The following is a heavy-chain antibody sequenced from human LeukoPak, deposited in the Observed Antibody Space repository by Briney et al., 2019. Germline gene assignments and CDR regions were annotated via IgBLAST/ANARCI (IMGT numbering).Heavy chain of an antibody. CDR2: IKPTDGRT. CDR1: GHTFTSHY. V-gene: IGHV1-46*01. D-gene: IGHD1-14*01. CDR3: VSYNNAQNWFDP. J-gene: IGHJ5*02. Sequence: ASVKVSCNVSGHTFTSHYMHWVRQAPGQGLEWMGIIKPTDGRTTYAQKFQGRLTMTRDTSTNTVYMELSSLRFEDTAVYYCVSYNNAQNWFDPWGQGTLVTVSS.